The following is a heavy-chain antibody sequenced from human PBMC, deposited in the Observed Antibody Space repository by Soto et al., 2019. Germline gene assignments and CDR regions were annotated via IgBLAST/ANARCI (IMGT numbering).Heavy chain of an antibody. Sequence: VGYAGLPSEPLRFIFCNYGLHRLSQAPGKGLVRVPVISYDGSNKYYADSVKGLFTTSRDNSKNTLFLQMNILSTEDTAVYYCDTDGYYFYGFDGRGQGTTGTVSS. CDR2: ISYDGSNK. V-gene: IGHV3-30*04. CDR1: RFIFCNYG. J-gene: IGHJ6*02. CDR3: DTDGYYFYGFDG.